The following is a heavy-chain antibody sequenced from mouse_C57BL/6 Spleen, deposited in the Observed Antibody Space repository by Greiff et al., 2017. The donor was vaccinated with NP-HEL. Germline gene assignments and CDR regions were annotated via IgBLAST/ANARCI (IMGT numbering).Heavy chain of an antibody. D-gene: IGHD1-1*01. J-gene: IGHJ2*01. Sequence: QVQLQQSGAELMKPGASVKLSCKATGYTFTGYWIEWVKQRPGHGLEWIGEILPGSGSTNYNEKFKGKATFTADTSSNTAYMQLSSLTTEDSAIYYCARGGNTYCYGSSCFDYWGQGTTLTVSS. CDR3: ARGGNTYCYGSSCFDY. V-gene: IGHV1-9*01. CDR2: ILPGSGST. CDR1: GYTFTGYW.